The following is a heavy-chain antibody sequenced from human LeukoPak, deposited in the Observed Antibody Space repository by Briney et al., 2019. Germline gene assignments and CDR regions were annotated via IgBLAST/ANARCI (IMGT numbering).Heavy chain of an antibody. CDR1: GGSISNYY. Sequence: SETLSLTCTVSGGSISNYYWSWIRQPPGKGLEWIGHIYYSGATKYNPSLKSRITISVDTSKNQFSLMLSSVTAADTAVYYCARFGITVVRGGKYDFEYWGQGTLVT. V-gene: IGHV4-59*08. CDR3: ARFGITVVRGGKYDFEY. CDR2: IYYSGAT. D-gene: IGHD3-10*01. J-gene: IGHJ4*02.